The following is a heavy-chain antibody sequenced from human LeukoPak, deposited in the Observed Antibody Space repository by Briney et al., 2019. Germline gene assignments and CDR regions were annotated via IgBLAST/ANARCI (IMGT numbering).Heavy chain of an antibody. J-gene: IGHJ5*02. CDR1: GYSFTSYW. V-gene: IGHV5-51*01. D-gene: IGHD4-23*01. CDR2: IYPGDSDT. CDR3: ARVGPELDYGGNLDWFDP. Sequence: GESLKISCKGSGYSFTSYWIGWVRQMPGKGLEWMGIIYPGDSDTRYSPSFQGQVTISADKSISTAYLQWSSLKAADTAVYYCARVGPELDYGGNLDWFDPWGQGTLVTVSS.